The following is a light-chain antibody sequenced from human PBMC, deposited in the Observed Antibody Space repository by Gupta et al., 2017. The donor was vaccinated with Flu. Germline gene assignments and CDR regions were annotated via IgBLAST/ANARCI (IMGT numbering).Light chain of an antibody. CDR1: NIGSKN. V-gene: IGLV3-9*01. CDR2: RDT. Sequence: ALGQTARITCGGNNIGSKNVHWYQQKPGQAPVLVMYRDTNRTSGIPERFSGSNSGNTATLTISRAQAGDEADYYCQVWDSSTVVFGGGTKLTVL. J-gene: IGLJ2*01. CDR3: QVWDSSTVV.